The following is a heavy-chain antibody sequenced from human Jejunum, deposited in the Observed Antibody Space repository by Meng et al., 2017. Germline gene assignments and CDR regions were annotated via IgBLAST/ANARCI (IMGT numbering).Heavy chain of an antibody. Sequence: QVTVQESGPGLVRPSETLSLTCTVSGGFASSGSYYWTWVRQSPGKGLEWIGYNFDNGRTNYNPSLKSRVTMSVDTSRNQFSLKLSSVTAADTAVYYCARDNWGSIDYWGQGVLVTVSS. V-gene: IGHV4-61*01. J-gene: IGHJ4*02. CDR1: GGFASSGSYY. CDR2: NFDNGRT. CDR3: ARDNWGSIDY. D-gene: IGHD7-27*01.